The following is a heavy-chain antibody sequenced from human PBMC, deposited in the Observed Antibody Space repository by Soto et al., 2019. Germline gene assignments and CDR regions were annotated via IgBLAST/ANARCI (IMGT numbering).Heavy chain of an antibody. CDR3: AKGASHAPFEK. J-gene: IGHJ4*02. Sequence: GGSLRLSCAASGFAFNDFAMSWVRQAPGKGPEWLSTISGSGDKTFHSDSVKGRFDISRDNSNNKMFLQMNSLRAEDTAIYYCAKGASHAPFEKWGRGTLVTVSS. CDR2: ISGSGDKT. CDR1: GFAFNDFA. V-gene: IGHV3-23*01.